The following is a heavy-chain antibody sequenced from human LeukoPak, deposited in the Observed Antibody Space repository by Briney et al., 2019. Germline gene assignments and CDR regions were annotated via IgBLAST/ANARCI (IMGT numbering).Heavy chain of an antibody. CDR3: ATKQWLAPPPDS. D-gene: IGHD6-19*01. V-gene: IGHV3-74*01. CDR1: GFTFSKYW. J-gene: IGHJ4*02. Sequence: PGGSLRLSCAASGFTFSKYWMLWVRHAPGKGLESVSRINTDGTVTTYADSVKGRFTVSRENAENTMFLQMNSVRDEDTAVYYCATKQWLAPPPDSWGQGTPVTVSS. CDR2: INTDGTVT.